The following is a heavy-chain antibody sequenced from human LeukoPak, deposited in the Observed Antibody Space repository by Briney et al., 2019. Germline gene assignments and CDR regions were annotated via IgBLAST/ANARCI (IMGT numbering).Heavy chain of an antibody. CDR3: ARNYYDSSGYYYLLDY. CDR1: GGTFSSYA. D-gene: IGHD3-22*01. J-gene: IGHJ4*02. CDR2: IIPIFGTA. Sequence: SVKVSCKASGGTFSSYAISWVRQAPGQGLEWMGGIIPIFGTANYAQKFQGRVTITADESTSAAYMDLSSLRSEDTAVYYCARNYYDSSGYYYLLDYWGQGTLVTVSS. V-gene: IGHV1-69*01.